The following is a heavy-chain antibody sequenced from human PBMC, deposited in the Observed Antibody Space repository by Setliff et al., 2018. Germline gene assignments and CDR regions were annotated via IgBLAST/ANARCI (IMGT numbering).Heavy chain of an antibody. CDR1: GYTFTSYY. CDR3: ARDEGSGWYVGY. CDR2: INPSGGST. D-gene: IGHD6-19*01. Sequence: ASVKVSCKASGYTFTSYYMHWVRQAPGQGLEWMGIINPSGGSTSYAQKFQGRVTMARDTSTSTVYMELSSLRSEDTAVYYCARDEGSGWYVGYWGQGTLVTSPQ. J-gene: IGHJ4*02. V-gene: IGHV1-46*01.